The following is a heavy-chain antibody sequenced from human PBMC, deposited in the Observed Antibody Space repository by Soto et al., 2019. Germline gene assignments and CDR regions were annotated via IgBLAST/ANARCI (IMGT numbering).Heavy chain of an antibody. J-gene: IGHJ5*01. D-gene: IGHD2-15*01. Sequence: EVQLLESGGGLVQPGGSLRLSCAASGFTLSNYAMSWVRQAPGKGLEWVSTISGSGGRIYYADSVKGRFTISRDNSKNTLYLQMSSLRAEDTAVYYCGKTEGVAGQVVDAWGHGTMVTVSS. CDR3: GKTEGVAGQVVDA. CDR1: GFTLSNYA. V-gene: IGHV3-23*01. CDR2: ISGSGGRI.